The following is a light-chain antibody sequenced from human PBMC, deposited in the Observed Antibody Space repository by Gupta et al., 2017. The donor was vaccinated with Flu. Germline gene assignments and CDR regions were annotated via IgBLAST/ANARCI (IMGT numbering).Light chain of an antibody. V-gene: IGLV2-14*03. CDR3: SSYTSSSTRLV. CDR2: DVS. J-gene: IGLJ1*01. Sequence: QSALTQPASVSGSPGQSITISCTGTRSDIGGYNYVSWYQHHPGKAPKLMIYDVSNRPSGVSNRFSGSKSGNTASLTISGLQAEDEADYYCSSYTSSSTRLVSGTGTWVTVL. CDR1: RSDIGGYNY.